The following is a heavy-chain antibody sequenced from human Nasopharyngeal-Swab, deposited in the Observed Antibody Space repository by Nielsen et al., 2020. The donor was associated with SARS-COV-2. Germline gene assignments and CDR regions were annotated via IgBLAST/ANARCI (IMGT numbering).Heavy chain of an antibody. J-gene: IGHJ4*02. V-gene: IGHV3-23*01. Sequence: GGSLRLSCVASGFTFSNYAMSWARQAPGKGLEWVSTISARGTSTFYVDSVKGRFTISRDNSKNTLHVQMSSLRAEDTAVYYCARGGQGTPIDFWGQGTLVTVSS. CDR2: ISARGTST. D-gene: IGHD3-10*01. CDR1: GFTFSNYA. CDR3: ARGGQGTPIDF.